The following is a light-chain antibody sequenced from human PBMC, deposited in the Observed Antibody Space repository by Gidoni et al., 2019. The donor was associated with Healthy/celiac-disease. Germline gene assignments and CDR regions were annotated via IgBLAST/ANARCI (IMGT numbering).Light chain of an antibody. CDR1: QSVSSSY. J-gene: IGKJ1*01. CDR3: QQYGSSPQT. CDR2: GAS. Sequence: IVLTQSPGTLSLSPGERATLSCRASQSVSSSYLAWYQQKPGQAPRLLIYGASSRATGIPDRFSGSGSGTDLTLTISRLEPEDFAVYYCQQYGSSPQTFXQXTKVEIK. V-gene: IGKV3-20*01.